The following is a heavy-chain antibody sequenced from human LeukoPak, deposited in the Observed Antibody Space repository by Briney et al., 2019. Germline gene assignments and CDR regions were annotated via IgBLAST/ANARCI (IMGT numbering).Heavy chain of an antibody. J-gene: IGHJ4*02. CDR3: AREPETYSSGWSGFDY. CDR2: INPSGGST. CDR1: GYTFTSYY. Sequence: LGASVKVSCKASGYTFTSYYMHWVRQAPGQGLEWMGIINPSGGSTSYAQKFQGRVTMTRDTSTSTVYMELSSLRSEDTAVYYCAREPETYSSGWSGFDYWGQGTLVTVSS. V-gene: IGHV1-46*01. D-gene: IGHD6-19*01.